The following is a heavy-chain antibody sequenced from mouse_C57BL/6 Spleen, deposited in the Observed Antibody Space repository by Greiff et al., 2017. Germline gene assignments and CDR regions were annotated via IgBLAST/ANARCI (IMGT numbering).Heavy chain of an antibody. Sequence: QVQLQQPGAELVKPGASVKMSCKASGYTFTSYWITWVKQRPGQGLEWIGDIYPGSGSTNYNEKFKSKATLTVDTSSSTAYMQLSSLTSEDSAVYYCARERDGYDGYYALAYWGQGTLVTVSA. CDR1: GYTFTSYW. CDR3: ARERDGYDGYYALAY. J-gene: IGHJ3*01. D-gene: IGHD2-3*01. CDR2: IYPGSGST. V-gene: IGHV1-55*01.